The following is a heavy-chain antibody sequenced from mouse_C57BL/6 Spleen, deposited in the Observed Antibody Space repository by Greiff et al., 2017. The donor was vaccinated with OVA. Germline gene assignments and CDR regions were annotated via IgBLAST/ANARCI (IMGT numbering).Heavy chain of an antibody. Sequence: VQLVESGPELVKPGASVKISCKASGYAFSSSWMNWVKQRPGKGLEWIGRIYPGDGDTTYNGKFKGKATPTADKSSRTAYMQLSSLTSDDSAVYFCSRNPHFDYWGQGTTLTVSS. CDR1: GYAFSSSW. CDR3: SRNPHFDY. V-gene: IGHV1-82*01. J-gene: IGHJ2*01. CDR2: IYPGDGDT.